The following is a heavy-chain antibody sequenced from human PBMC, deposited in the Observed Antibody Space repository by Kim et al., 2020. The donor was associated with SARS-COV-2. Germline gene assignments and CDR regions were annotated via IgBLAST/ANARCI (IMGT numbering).Heavy chain of an antibody. Sequence: GGSLRLSCAASGFTFSSYAMHWVRQAPGKGLEWVAVISYDGSNKYYADSVKGRFTISRDNSKNTLYLQMNSLRAEDTAVYYCARDRAVAGTTPFDYWGQGTLVTVSS. D-gene: IGHD6-19*01. CDR3: ARDRAVAGTTPFDY. J-gene: IGHJ4*02. V-gene: IGHV3-30-3*01. CDR1: GFTFSSYA. CDR2: ISYDGSNK.